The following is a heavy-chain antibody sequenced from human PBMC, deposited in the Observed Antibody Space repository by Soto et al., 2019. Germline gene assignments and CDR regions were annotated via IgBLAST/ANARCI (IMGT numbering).Heavy chain of an antibody. V-gene: IGHV4-34*01. CDR3: ARGPRLRYFDWLLANWFDP. CDR2: INHSGST. J-gene: IGHJ5*02. CDR1: GGSLSGYH. Sequence: SETLFLNCAFHGGSLSGYHWGWICQPPGKGLEWIGEINHSGSTNYNPSLKSRVTISVDTSKNQFSLKLSSVTAADTAVYYCARGPRLRYFDWLLANWFDPWGQGTLVTVS. D-gene: IGHD3-9*01.